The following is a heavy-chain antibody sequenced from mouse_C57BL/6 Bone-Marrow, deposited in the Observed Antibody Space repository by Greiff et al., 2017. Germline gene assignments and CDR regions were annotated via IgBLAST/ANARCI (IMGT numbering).Heavy chain of an antibody. J-gene: IGHJ2*01. CDR3: ARDDTTVVASDY. CDR2: ISDGGSYT. D-gene: IGHD1-1*01. CDR1: GFTFSSYA. V-gene: IGHV5-4*01. Sequence: EVMLVESGGGLVKPGGSLKLSCAASGFTFSSYAMSWVRQTPEKRLEWVATISDGGSYTYYPDNVKGRFTISRDNAKNNLYLQMSHLKSEDTAMYYCARDDTTVVASDYWGQGTTLTVSS.